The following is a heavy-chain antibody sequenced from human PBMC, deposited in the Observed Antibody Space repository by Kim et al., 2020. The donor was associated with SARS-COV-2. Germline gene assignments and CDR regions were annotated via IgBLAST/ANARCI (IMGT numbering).Heavy chain of an antibody. CDR2: IYSGGSST. J-gene: IGHJ6*02. V-gene: IGHV3-23*03. CDR1: GFTFSSYA. D-gene: IGHD3-10*01. CDR3: AKDRFTMVRGVIITEPRKTARYYYYGIDV. Sequence: GESLRLSCAASGFTFSSYAMSWVRQAPGKGLEWVSVIYSGGSSTYYADSVKGRFTIPRDNSKNTLYLQMNSLRAEDTAVYYLAKDRFTMVRGVIITEPRKTARYYYYGIDVWGQGTTVTVSS.